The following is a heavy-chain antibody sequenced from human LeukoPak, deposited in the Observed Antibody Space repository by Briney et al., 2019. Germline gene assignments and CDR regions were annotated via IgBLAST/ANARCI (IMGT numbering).Heavy chain of an antibody. D-gene: IGHD1-1*01. Sequence: SKTLSLTCAVYGGSFSGYSWSWIRQSPGKGLEWIGEVNHSGSTNYNPSLKSRVTISVDKSKNQFSLKLGSVTAADTAVYYCARDVTGSASDYWGQGTLVTVSS. V-gene: IGHV4-34*01. CDR1: GGSFSGYS. J-gene: IGHJ4*02. CDR3: ARDVTGSASDY. CDR2: VNHSGST.